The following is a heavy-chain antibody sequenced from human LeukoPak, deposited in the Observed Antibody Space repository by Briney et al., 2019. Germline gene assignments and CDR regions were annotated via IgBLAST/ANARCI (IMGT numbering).Heavy chain of an antibody. J-gene: IGHJ6*02. CDR2: INHEGGGI. V-gene: IGHV3-7*01. Sequence: GGSLRLSFAASGFPFSESWMTWVRPVPGPGLEWVAHINHEGGGIQYVDSVKGRFTISRDNAKGSVYLQMNSLRAEDTAIYHCATYINWVAGDVWGQGTTVIVSS. CDR3: ATYINWVAGDV. CDR1: GFPFSESW. D-gene: IGHD1-1*01.